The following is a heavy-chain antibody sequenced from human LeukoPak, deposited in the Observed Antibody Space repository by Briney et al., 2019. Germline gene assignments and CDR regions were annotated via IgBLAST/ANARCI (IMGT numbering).Heavy chain of an antibody. J-gene: IGHJ4*02. CDR1: GFTFSGYW. CDR2: IKPDGTEQ. V-gene: IGHV3-7*01. D-gene: IGHD1-26*01. Sequence: GGSLRLSCAASGFTFSGYWMTWVRQAPGKGLEWVANIKPDGTEQYYVDSLKGRFTISRDNAKNSLYLQMNSLRAEDTAVYYCARDHPYSGSCLRYFEYWGQGTLVTVSS. CDR3: ARDHPYSGSCLRYFEY.